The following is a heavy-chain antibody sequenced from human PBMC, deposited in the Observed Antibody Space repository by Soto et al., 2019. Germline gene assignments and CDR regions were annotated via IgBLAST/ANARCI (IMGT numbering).Heavy chain of an antibody. D-gene: IGHD3-3*01. CDR3: ARHDLDDFWSGYYHYYYGMDV. CDR2: IDPSDSYT. CDR1: GYSFTRYW. J-gene: IGHJ6*02. V-gene: IGHV5-10-1*01. Sequence: GESLKISCKGSGYSFTRYWISWVRQMPGKGLEWMGRIDPSDSYTNYSPSFQGHVTISADKSISTAYLQWSSLKASDTAMYYCARHDLDDFWSGYYHYYYGMDVWGQGTTVTVSS.